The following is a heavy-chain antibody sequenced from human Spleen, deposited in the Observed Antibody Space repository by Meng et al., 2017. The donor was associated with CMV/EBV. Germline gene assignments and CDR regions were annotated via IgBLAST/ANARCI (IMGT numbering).Heavy chain of an antibody. Sequence: SETLSLTCAVYGGSFSGYYWSWIRQPPGKGLEWIGEINHSGSTNYNPSLKSRVTISVDTSKNQFSLKLSSVTAADTAVYYCARWSARQKGNYYYYYGMDVWGQGTTVTVSS. J-gene: IGHJ6*02. CDR3: ARWSARQKGNYYYYYGMDV. V-gene: IGHV4-34*01. CDR1: GGSFSGYY. CDR2: INHSGST.